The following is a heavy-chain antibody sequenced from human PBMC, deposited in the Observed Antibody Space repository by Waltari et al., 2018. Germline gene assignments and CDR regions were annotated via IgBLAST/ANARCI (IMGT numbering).Heavy chain of an antibody. J-gene: IGHJ3*02. V-gene: IGHV4-59*01. CDR3: AREIGIAVAGTRNAFDI. CDR2: IYYSGST. Sequence: QVQLQESGPGLVKPSETLSLTCTVSGGSIRSYYWSWIRQPPGKGLEWIGYIYYSGSTNYNPSLKSRVTISVDTSKNQFSLKLSSVTAADTAVYYCAREIGIAVAGTRNAFDIWGQGTMVTVSS. CDR1: GGSIRSYY. D-gene: IGHD6-19*01.